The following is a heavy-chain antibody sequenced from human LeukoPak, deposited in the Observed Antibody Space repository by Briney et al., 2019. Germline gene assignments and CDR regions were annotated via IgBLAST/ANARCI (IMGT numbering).Heavy chain of an antibody. J-gene: IGHJ4*02. D-gene: IGHD3-16*01. V-gene: IGHV2-70*11. CDR1: GFSLSTSGMC. Sequence: SGPALVKSTQTLTLTCTFSGFSLSTSGMCVSWIRQPPGRALEWLARIDWDDDKYYSTSLQTRLTISKDTSRNQVVLTVTDMDPVDTATYYCTRMGGDQGSRIDFWGQGTLVTVSS. CDR3: TRMGGDQGSRIDF. CDR2: IDWDDDK.